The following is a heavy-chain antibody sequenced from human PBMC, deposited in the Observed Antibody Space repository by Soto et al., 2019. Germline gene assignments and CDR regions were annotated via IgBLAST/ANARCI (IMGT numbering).Heavy chain of an antibody. V-gene: IGHV4-39*01. D-gene: IGHD6-19*01. J-gene: IGHJ4*02. CDR1: GGSISSGGYH. Sequence: PSETLSLTCTVSGGSISSGGYHWGWIRQPPGKGLEWIGSIYYSGTTYYNPSLKSRVTISVDTSKNQFSLKLSSVTAADTAVYYCARSISVAMDFWGQGSLVTVSS. CDR2: IYYSGTT. CDR3: ARSISVAMDF.